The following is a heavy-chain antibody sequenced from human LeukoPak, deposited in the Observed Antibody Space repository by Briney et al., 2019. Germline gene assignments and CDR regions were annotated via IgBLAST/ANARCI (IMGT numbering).Heavy chain of an antibody. CDR1: GGSFSGYY. Sequence: SETLSLTCAVYGGSFSGYYWSWIRQPPGKGLEWIGEINHSGSTNYNPSLKSRVTISVDTSKNQFSLKLSSVTAADTAVYYCARGGPGGFVNDSSGYCFDYWGQGTLVTVSS. CDR2: INHSGST. D-gene: IGHD3-22*01. J-gene: IGHJ4*02. CDR3: ARGGPGGFVNDSSGYCFDY. V-gene: IGHV4-34*01.